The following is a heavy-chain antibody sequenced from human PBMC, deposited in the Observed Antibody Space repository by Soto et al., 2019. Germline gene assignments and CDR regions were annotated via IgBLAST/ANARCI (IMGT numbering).Heavy chain of an antibody. Sequence: EERLVQSGGGLVQPGGSLRLSCAASGFSVGGNYMSWVRQAPGKGLELVSLIYSGGNLFYADSMKGRFTLSRDNSNNMLYLQMDSLRAEDTAVYYCARGPNSDCWGQGTLVIVSS. D-gene: IGHD2-21*01. V-gene: IGHV3-53*01. CDR1: GFSVGGNY. J-gene: IGHJ4*02. CDR2: IYSGGNL. CDR3: ARGPNSDC.